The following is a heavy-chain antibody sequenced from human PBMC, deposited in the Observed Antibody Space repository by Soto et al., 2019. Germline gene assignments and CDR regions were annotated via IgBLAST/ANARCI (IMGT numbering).Heavy chain of an antibody. D-gene: IGHD3-16*02. V-gene: IGHV4-59*01. CDR2: VYYSGAA. Sequence: SETLSLPCNVSGGAITSDFWSWIRQPPGKGLEWIGYVYYSGAADYNPSLKPRVTISIATSKTQFSLRLASATAADTGVYYCARDHGSYPNTWGQGILVTVSS. CDR3: ARDHGSYPNT. J-gene: IGHJ1*01. CDR1: GGAITSDF.